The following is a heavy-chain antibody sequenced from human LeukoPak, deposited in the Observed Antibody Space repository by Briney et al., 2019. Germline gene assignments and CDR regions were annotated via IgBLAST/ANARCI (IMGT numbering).Heavy chain of an antibody. Sequence: GASVKVSCKASRYTFTGYYMHWVRQAPGQGLEWMGWINPNSGGTNYAQKFQGRVTMTRDTSISTAYMELSSLRSEDTAVYYCATGDSGSYWAVGYVIYWGQGTLVTVSS. CDR1: RYTFTGYY. D-gene: IGHD1-26*01. CDR3: ATGDSGSYWAVGYVIY. J-gene: IGHJ4*02. CDR2: INPNSGGT. V-gene: IGHV1-2*02.